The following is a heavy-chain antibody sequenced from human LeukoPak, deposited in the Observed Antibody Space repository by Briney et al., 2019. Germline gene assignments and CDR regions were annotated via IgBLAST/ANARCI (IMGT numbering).Heavy chain of an antibody. Sequence: ASVKVSCTVSGYTLTELSMHWVRRAPGKGLEWMGGFDPEDGETIYAQKFQGRVTMTEDTTTDTAYMELSSLRSEDTAVYYCATPHAVTNREDAFDIWGQGTMVTVSS. CDR2: FDPEDGET. CDR3: ATPHAVTNREDAFDI. CDR1: GYTLTELS. J-gene: IGHJ3*02. D-gene: IGHD4-17*01. V-gene: IGHV1-24*01.